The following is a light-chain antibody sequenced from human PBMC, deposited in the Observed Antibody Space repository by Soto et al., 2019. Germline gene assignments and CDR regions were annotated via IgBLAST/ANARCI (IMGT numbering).Light chain of an antibody. CDR1: GSDVGAYNY. Sequence: QSVLTQPASVSGSPGQSSTISCSGTGSDVGAYNYVSWYQQHPAKAPKLMIYDVSNQPSGVSDRFSGAKSGNTASLTISGLQAEDEADYYCYSYTSSSTYVFGSRTKVTVL. CDR3: YSYTSSSTYV. V-gene: IGLV2-14*01. CDR2: DVS. J-gene: IGLJ1*01.